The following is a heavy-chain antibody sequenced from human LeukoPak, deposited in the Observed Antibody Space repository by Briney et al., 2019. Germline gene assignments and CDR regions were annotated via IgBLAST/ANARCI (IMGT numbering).Heavy chain of an antibody. CDR3: ARAFN. CDR1: GFTFSDHY. J-gene: IGHJ4*02. D-gene: IGHD2/OR15-2a*01. V-gene: IGHV3-11*06. Sequence: PGGSLRLSCTASGFTFSDHYMTWIRQAPGKGLEWVSYISSSGSDTDYRDSVKGRFTISRDNAKKSLFLQMNSLRVEDTAVYYCARAFNRGRGTQVTVSS. CDR2: ISSSGSDT.